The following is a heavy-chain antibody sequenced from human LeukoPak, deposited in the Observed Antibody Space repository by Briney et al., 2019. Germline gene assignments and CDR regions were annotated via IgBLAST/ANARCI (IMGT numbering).Heavy chain of an antibody. V-gene: IGHV1-69*04. CDR1: GGTFSSYA. Sequence: GSSVKVSCKASGGTFSSYAISWVRQAPGQGLEWMGRIIPILGIANYAQKFQGRVTITADKSTSTAYMELSSLRSEDTAVYYCARTYSGHSVAKSYFDYWGQGTLVTVSS. D-gene: IGHD5-12*01. J-gene: IGHJ4*02. CDR2: IIPILGIA. CDR3: ARTYSGHSVAKSYFDY.